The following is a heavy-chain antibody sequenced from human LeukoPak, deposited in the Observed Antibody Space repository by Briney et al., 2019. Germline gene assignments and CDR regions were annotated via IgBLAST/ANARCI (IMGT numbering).Heavy chain of an antibody. Sequence: SETLSLTCTVSGGSISSGSYYWSWIRQPAGTGLEWIGRIYTSGSTNYNPSLKSRVTISVDTSKNQFSLKLSSVTAADTAVYYCARASGSYFWYYFDYWGQGTLVTVSS. CDR2: IYTSGST. CDR3: ARASGSYFWYYFDY. CDR1: GGSISSGSYY. V-gene: IGHV4-61*02. D-gene: IGHD1-26*01. J-gene: IGHJ4*02.